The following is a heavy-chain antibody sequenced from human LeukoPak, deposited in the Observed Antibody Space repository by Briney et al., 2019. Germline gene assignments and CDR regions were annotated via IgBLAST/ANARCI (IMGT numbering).Heavy chain of an antibody. CDR1: GFSFNTYA. V-gene: IGHV3-23*01. D-gene: IGHD2-21*02. CDR3: TKLGLLAYCGGDCRGMDV. J-gene: IGHJ6*02. Sequence: PGGSLRLSCAASGFSFNTYAMSWVRQAPGKGLEWVSVISGSGDSIFYADSVKGRFTISRDNSRSTLYLQMNSLRVEDTAVYYCTKLGLLAYCGGDCRGMDVWGQGTTVTVS. CDR2: ISGSGDSI.